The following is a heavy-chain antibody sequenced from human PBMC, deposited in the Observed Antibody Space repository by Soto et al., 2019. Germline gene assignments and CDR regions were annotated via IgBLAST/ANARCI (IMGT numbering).Heavy chain of an antibody. V-gene: IGHV3-53*01. CDR3: ASGAGSITGTLGDY. Sequence: GGSLRLSCAASGFTVSSNYMSWVRQAPGKGLEWVSVIYSGGSTYYADSVKGRFTISRDNSKNTLYLQMNSLRAEDTAVYYCASGAGSITGTLGDYWGQGTLVTVSS. CDR1: GFTVSSNY. D-gene: IGHD1-7*01. CDR2: IYSGGST. J-gene: IGHJ4*02.